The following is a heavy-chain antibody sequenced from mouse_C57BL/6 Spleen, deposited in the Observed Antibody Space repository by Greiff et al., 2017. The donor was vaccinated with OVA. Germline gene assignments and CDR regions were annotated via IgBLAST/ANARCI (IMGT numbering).Heavy chain of an antibody. V-gene: IGHV1-54*01. J-gene: IGHJ2*01. D-gene: IGHD2-1*01. CDR1: GYAFTNYL. CDR2: INPGSGGT. CDR3: AREGGNYGGY. Sequence: VQLQQSGAELVRPGTSVKVSCKASGYAFTNYLIEWVKQRPGQGLEWIGVINPGSGGTNYNEKFKGKATLTADKSSSTAYMQLSSLTSEDAAVYFCAREGGNYGGYWGQGTTLIVSS.